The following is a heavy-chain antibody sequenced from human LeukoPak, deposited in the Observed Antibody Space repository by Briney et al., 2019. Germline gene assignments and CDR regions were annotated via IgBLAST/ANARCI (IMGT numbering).Heavy chain of an antibody. CDR3: AKGEFNDFWSGYYCYFDF. Sequence: GGSLRLSCAATGFTFSDHAMSWVRQAPGKGLEWVSAISGGGGGTYYADSVKGRFTISRDNSKNTVFLEMKSLTAEDTAIYYCAKGEFNDFWSGYYCYFDFWGQGMLVTVSS. D-gene: IGHD3-3*01. CDR1: GFTFSDHA. J-gene: IGHJ4*02. V-gene: IGHV3-23*01. CDR2: ISGGGGGT.